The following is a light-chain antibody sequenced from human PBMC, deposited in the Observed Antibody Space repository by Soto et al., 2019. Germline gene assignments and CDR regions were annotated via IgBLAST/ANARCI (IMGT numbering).Light chain of an antibody. V-gene: IGKV1-5*01. J-gene: IGKJ1*01. Sequence: TQSPSTLPASVGDRVTITCRASQSISSWLAWYQQKPGKAPKLLIYDASSLESGVPSRFSGSGSGTEFTLTISSLQPDDFATYYCQQYNSYWWTFGQGTKVDIK. CDR3: QQYNSYWWT. CDR2: DAS. CDR1: QSISSW.